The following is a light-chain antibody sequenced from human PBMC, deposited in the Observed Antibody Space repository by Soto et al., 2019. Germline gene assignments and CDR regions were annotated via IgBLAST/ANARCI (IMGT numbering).Light chain of an antibody. J-gene: IGKJ3*01. V-gene: IGKV1-5*03. Sequence: DIQMTQSPSTLSASVGDRVTITCRTSQSISIWLAWYQQRPGRAPRLLINKASTLESEVPSRFSGSGSGTEFTLTISSLQPDDLATYYCQQYNSYPFTFGPGTKVNIQ. CDR2: KAS. CDR3: QQYNSYPFT. CDR1: QSISIW.